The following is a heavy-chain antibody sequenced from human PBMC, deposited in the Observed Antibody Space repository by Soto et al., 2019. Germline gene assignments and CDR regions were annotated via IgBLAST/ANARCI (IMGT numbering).Heavy chain of an antibody. CDR3: ARDPDILTGYSSYYYGMDV. D-gene: IGHD3-9*01. Sequence: VGSLRLSCAASGFTFSSYSMNWVRQAPGKGLEWVSSISSSSSYIYYADSVKGRFTISRDNAKNSLYLQMNSLRAEDTAVYYCARDPDILTGYSSYYYGMDVWGQGTTVTVSS. V-gene: IGHV3-21*01. J-gene: IGHJ6*02. CDR1: GFTFSSYS. CDR2: ISSSSSYI.